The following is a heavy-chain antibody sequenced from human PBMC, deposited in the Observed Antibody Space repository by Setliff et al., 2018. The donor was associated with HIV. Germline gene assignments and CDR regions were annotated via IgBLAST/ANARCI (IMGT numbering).Heavy chain of an antibody. CDR2: ISLDSRAI. CDR3: ARGSSWYGYDAFDI. D-gene: IGHD6-13*01. CDR1: GFTFSSFA. J-gene: IGHJ3*02. V-gene: IGHV3-48*04. Sequence: PGGSLRLSCAASGFTFSSFAMNWVRQAPGKGLEWISYISLDSRAIYYVDSVKGRFTISRDNAKNSLYLQMNSLRAEDTAVYYCARGSSWYGYDAFDIWGQGTMVTVSS.